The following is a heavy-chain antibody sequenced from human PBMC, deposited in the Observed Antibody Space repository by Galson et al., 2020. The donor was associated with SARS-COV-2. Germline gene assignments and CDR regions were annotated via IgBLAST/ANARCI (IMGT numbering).Heavy chain of an antibody. CDR2: INTYGIST. Sequence: TGGSLRLSCAASGFTFSSYWMHWVRQAPGNGLLWVSRINTYGISTSYADSVKCRFTISRDNAKNTLYLQMNGLRAEDTAVYYCARDQEQWELRGGSLAFDIWGQGTMVTVSS. CDR3: ARDQEQWELRGGSLAFDI. D-gene: IGHD1-26*01. J-gene: IGHJ3*02. V-gene: IGHV3-74*01. CDR1: GFTFSSYW.